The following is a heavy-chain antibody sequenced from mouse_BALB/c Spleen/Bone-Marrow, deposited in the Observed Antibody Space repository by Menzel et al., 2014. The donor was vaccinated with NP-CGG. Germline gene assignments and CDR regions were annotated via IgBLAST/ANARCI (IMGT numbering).Heavy chain of an antibody. D-gene: IGHD1-1*01. CDR1: GFNIKDTY. J-gene: IGHJ4*01. CDR2: IDPANGNT. V-gene: IGHV14-3*02. Sequence: EVQGVESGAELVKPGASVKLSCTASGFNIKDTYMHWVMQRPEQGLEWIGRIDPANGNTKYDPKLQGKATITADTSSNTAYLQLSSLTSEDTAVYYCARYRYYGSSYAMDYWGQGTSVTVSS. CDR3: ARYRYYGSSYAMDY.